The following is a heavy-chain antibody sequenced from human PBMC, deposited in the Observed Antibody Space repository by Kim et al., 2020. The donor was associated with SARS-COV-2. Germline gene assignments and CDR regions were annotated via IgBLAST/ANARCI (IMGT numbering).Heavy chain of an antibody. D-gene: IGHD1-26*01. J-gene: IGHJ4*02. CDR2: GSR. Sequence: GSRYSADSGKGRFTISRYNSNNTLYLQMNSLRAEDTAVYYCAKDMGKPVYWGQGTLVTFSS. V-gene: IGHV3-23*01. CDR3: AKDMGKPVY.